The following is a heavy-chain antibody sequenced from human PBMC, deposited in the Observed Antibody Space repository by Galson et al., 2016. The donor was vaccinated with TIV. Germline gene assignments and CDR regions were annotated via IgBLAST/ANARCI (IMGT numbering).Heavy chain of an antibody. J-gene: IGHJ4*02. CDR2: IWFDGSNK. V-gene: IGHV3-33*01. CDR1: GFTFSTYG. CDR3: ARDHPQGWGFDC. D-gene: IGHD7-27*01. Sequence: SLRLSCAASGFTFSTYGMQWVRQAPGKGLEWVAAIWFDGSNKYYGDPVKGRFTISRDNSKNTLFLQMNRLRAADTAVYYCARDHPQGWGFDCWGQGTLVTVSS.